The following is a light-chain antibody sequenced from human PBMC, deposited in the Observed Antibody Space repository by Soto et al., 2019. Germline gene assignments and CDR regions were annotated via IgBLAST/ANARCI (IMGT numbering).Light chain of an antibody. CDR1: QSVSAW. J-gene: IGKJ2*01. Sequence: DIQMTQSPSTLSASVGDRVTITCRASQSVSAWVAWYQQKPGKAPKLLIYKASSLQTGVPSRFSGSGSGTNFALTIGRLQPDDSATYYCQQYNSYSLYTFGQGNKVEIK. CDR3: QQYNSYSLYT. CDR2: KAS. V-gene: IGKV1-5*03.